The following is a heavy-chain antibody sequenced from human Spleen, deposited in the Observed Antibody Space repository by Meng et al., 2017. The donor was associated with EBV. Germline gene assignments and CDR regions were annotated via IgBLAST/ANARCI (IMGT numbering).Heavy chain of an antibody. CDR1: GSPFTDYY. Sequence: SGTSLRTPEASVKCTCTASGSPFTDYYLPWVPQAPGQGLEWVGRINPYSGATDYAQKFQGRVTMTRETSVSTAYMELTRLRSDDTALYYCARVGAVTGPLLPFDYWGQGTLVTVSS. J-gene: IGHJ4*02. V-gene: IGHV1-2*06. D-gene: IGHD6-19*01. CDR2: INPYSGAT. CDR3: ARVGAVTGPLLPFDY.